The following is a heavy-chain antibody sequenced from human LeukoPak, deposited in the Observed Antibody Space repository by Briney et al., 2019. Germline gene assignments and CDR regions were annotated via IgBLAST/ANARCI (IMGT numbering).Heavy chain of an antibody. Sequence: SETLSLTCTVSGYSISSGYYWGWIRQPPGQGLEWIGSIYHSGSTYYNPSLKSRVTISVDTSKNQFSLKLSSVTAADTAVYYCARTSSGVYYFDYWGQGTLVTVSS. J-gene: IGHJ4*02. V-gene: IGHV4-38-2*02. CDR1: GYSISSGYY. CDR2: IYHSGST. D-gene: IGHD3-22*01. CDR3: ARTSSGVYYFDY.